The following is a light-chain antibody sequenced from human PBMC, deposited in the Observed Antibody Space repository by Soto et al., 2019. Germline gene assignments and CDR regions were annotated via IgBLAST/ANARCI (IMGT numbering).Light chain of an antibody. J-gene: IGKJ4*01. V-gene: IGKV3-15*01. CDR2: LAS. Sequence: EIVMTQSPATLSVSPGESATLSCRASQYVSSNLAWYQHKPGQAPRLLMYLASTRRTGIPARFSGSGTGTDFTLTISNLQSEDFAVYYCQQYNKWPLTFGGGTKVELK. CDR3: QQYNKWPLT. CDR1: QYVSSN.